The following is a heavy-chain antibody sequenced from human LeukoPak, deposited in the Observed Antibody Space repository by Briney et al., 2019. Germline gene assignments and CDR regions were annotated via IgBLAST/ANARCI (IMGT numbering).Heavy chain of an antibody. J-gene: IGHJ4*02. V-gene: IGHV4-4*02. CDR1: GGSISSSNW. D-gene: IGHD3-22*01. Sequence: PSETLSLTCAVSGGSISSSNWWSWVRQPPGKGLEWIGEIYHSGSTNYNPSLKSRVTISVDTSKNQFSLQLSSVTTTDTAMYYCARRGYYDSSEDYWGQGTLVTVSS. CDR2: IYHSGST. CDR3: ARRGYYDSSEDY.